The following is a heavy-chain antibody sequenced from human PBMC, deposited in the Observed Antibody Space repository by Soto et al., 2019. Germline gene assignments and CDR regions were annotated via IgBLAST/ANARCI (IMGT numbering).Heavy chain of an antibody. Sequence: SETLSLTCTVSGGSISSYYWSWIRQPPGKGLGWIGYIYYSGSTNYNPSLKSRVTISVDTSKNQFSLKLSSVTAADTAVYYCAGRPLYYYDSSGYYHFDYWGQGTLVTVSS. CDR2: IYYSGST. D-gene: IGHD3-22*01. J-gene: IGHJ4*02. CDR3: AGRPLYYYDSSGYYHFDY. CDR1: GGSISSYY. V-gene: IGHV4-59*01.